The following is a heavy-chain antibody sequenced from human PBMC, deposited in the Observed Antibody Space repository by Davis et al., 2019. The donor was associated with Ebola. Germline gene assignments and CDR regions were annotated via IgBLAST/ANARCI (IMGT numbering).Heavy chain of an antibody. CDR3: ARDVGGLLWFGELYGGMDV. CDR1: GYTFTSYA. J-gene: IGHJ6*04. V-gene: IGHV7-4-1*02. D-gene: IGHD3-10*01. Sequence: AASVKVSCKASGYTFTSYAMNWVRQAPRQGLEWMGWINTNTGNPTYAQGFTGRFVFSLDTSVSTAYLQISSLKAEDTAVYYCARDVGGLLWFGELYGGMDVWGKGTTVTVSS. CDR2: INTNTGNP.